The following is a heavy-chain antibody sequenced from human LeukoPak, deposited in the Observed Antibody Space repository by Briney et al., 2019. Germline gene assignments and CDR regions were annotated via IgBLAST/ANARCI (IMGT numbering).Heavy chain of an antibody. V-gene: IGHV4-39*01. CDR1: GGSISSSSNY. CDR2: IYYSGST. D-gene: IGHD1-26*01. CDR3: ARLGSGSYCDY. J-gene: IGHJ4*02. Sequence: PSETLSLTCTVSGGSISSSSNYWGWIRQPPGKGLEWIGSIYYSGSTYYNPSLKSRVTISVDTSKNQFSLKLSSVTAADTAVYYCARLGSGSYCDYWGQGTLVTVSS.